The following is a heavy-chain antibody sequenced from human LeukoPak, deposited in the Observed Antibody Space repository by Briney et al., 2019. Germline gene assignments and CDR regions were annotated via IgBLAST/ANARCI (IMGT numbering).Heavy chain of an antibody. Sequence: SETLSLTCAVYGGSFSGYYWSWIRQPPGKGLEWIGEINHSGSTNYNPSLKSRVTISVDTSKNQFSLKLSSVTAADTAVYYCASWHRKTEYRGWGQGTLVTVSS. J-gene: IGHJ4*02. CDR2: INHSGST. D-gene: IGHD1-14*01. CDR3: ASWHRKTEYRG. V-gene: IGHV4-34*01. CDR1: GGSFSGYY.